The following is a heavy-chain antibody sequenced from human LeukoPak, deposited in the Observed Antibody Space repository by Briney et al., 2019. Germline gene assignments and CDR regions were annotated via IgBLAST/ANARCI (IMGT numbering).Heavy chain of an antibody. CDR1: GGSISSYY. CDR2: IYYSGST. CDR3: ARDQGYSNYGPLGRFDP. J-gene: IGHJ5*02. V-gene: IGHV4-59*01. Sequence: SETLSLTCTVSGGSISSYYWSWIRQPPGRGLEWIGYIYYSGSTNYNPSLKSRVTISVDTSKNQFSLKLSSVTAADTAVYYCARDQGYSNYGPLGRFDPWGQGTLVTVSS. D-gene: IGHD4-11*01.